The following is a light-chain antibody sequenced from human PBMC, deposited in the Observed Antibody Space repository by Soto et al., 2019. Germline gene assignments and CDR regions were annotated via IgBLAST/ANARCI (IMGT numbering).Light chain of an antibody. V-gene: IGLV2-14*01. Sequence: QSALTQPASVSGSPGQSISISCTGATSDIGNYNYFSWYQQHPCKAPKLIIYQVSNRPSGVSNRFSGSKSGNTASLTISGLQADDEADYYCSTYTGSNTPYVFGTGTKVTVL. J-gene: IGLJ1*01. CDR1: TSDIGNYNY. CDR3: STYTGSNTPYV. CDR2: QVS.